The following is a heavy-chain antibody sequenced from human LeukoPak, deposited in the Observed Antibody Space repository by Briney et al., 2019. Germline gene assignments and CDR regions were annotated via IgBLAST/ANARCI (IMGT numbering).Heavy chain of an antibody. V-gene: IGHV4-38-2*01. CDR1: GYSISSGYY. J-gene: IGHJ3*02. Sequence: SETLSLTCAVSGYSISSGYYWGWIRQTPGKGLEWMGSIYHSGSTYYTPSLKSRVTISVDTSKNQFSLKLSSVTAADTAVYYCARQGYDFWSGYGAFDIWGQGTMVTVSS. D-gene: IGHD3-3*01. CDR2: IYHSGST. CDR3: ARQGYDFWSGYGAFDI.